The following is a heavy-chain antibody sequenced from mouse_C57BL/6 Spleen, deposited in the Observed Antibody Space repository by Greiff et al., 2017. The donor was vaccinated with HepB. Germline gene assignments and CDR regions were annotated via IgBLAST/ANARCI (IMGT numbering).Heavy chain of an antibody. V-gene: IGHV1-64*01. CDR3: ARPAGDYGSSLAWFAY. D-gene: IGHD1-1*01. CDR2: IHPNSGST. J-gene: IGHJ3*01. CDR1: GYTFTSYW. Sequence: QVQLQQPGAELVKPGASVKLSCKASGYTFTSYWMHWVKQRPGQGLEWIGMIHPNSGSTNYNEKFKSKATLTVDKSSSTAYMQLSSLTSEDSAVYYCARPAGDYGSSLAWFAYWGQGTLVTVSA.